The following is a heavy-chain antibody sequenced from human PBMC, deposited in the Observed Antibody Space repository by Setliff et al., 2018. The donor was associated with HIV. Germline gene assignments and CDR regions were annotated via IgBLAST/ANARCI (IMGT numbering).Heavy chain of an antibody. CDR1: GYTFTDYF. V-gene: IGHV1-2*02. CDR2: ISPDNANT. Sequence: GASVKVSCKLSGYTFTDYFMHWVRQAPGQGLEWMGWISPDNANTRISQRFRGSVTMTRDRSINTAYMELSGLTSDDTAVYYCARQLSNSFDYWGQGALVTVSS. D-gene: IGHD1-1*01. J-gene: IGHJ4*02. CDR3: ARQLSNSFDY.